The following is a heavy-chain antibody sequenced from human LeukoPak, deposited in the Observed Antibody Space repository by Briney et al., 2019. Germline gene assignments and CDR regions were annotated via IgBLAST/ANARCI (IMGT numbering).Heavy chain of an antibody. CDR3: ARGQNIPA. D-gene: IGHD1/OR15-1a*01. Sequence: GSLRLSCAASGFIVSSNYMNWVRQAPGKGLEWVSVIYSGGSTYYADSVKGRFTISRDNSKNTLYLQMNSLRAEDTAVYYCARGQNIPAWGQGTLVTVSS. CDR1: GFIVSSNY. J-gene: IGHJ4*02. V-gene: IGHV3-53*01. CDR2: IYSGGST.